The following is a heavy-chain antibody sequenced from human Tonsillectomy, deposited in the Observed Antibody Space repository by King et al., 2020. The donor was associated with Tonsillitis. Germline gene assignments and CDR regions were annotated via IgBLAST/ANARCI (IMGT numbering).Heavy chain of an antibody. V-gene: IGHV4-39*07. CDR3: ATVHCSGGSCYWGY. D-gene: IGHD2-15*01. CDR2: IYDSGST. Sequence: QLQESGPGLVKPSETLSLTCTVSGDSISSSNYYWGWIRQPPGKGLEWIGSIYDSGSTYYNPSLKSRVTISVDTSKNQFSLKLSSVTAADTAVYYCATVHCSGGSCYWGYWGQGTLVTVSS. J-gene: IGHJ4*02. CDR1: GDSISSSNYY.